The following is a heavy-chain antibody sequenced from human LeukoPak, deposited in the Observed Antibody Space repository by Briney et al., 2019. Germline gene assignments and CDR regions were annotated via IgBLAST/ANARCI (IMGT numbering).Heavy chain of an antibody. CDR1: GGSISSSYYC. D-gene: IGHD4-17*01. CDR2: MYYTGST. CDR3: ARGTGYYGDCFDY. Sequence: SETLSLTCTVSGGSISSSYYCWGWIRQPPGKGLEYIGYMYYTGSTYYSPSLKSRVSISVDTSKNQFSLKLSSVTAADTAVYYCARGTGYYGDCFDYWGQGALVAVSS. V-gene: IGHV4-39*01. J-gene: IGHJ4*02.